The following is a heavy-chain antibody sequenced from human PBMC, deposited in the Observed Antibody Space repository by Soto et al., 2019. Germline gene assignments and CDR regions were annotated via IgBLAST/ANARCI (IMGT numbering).Heavy chain of an antibody. V-gene: IGHV1-69*06. Sequence: QVQLVQSGAEVKKPGSSVKGSCKASGGTFSSHVINWVRQAPGQGLHWMGSIIPPFGTANYAQKFQGRVTITADKSTSMAYMELSSLRSEDTAVYYCAAFDRSDYGYYYAMDVWGQGTTVTVSS. J-gene: IGHJ6*02. CDR1: GGTFSSHV. D-gene: IGHD3-22*01. CDR2: IIPPFGTA. CDR3: AAFDRSDYGYYYAMDV.